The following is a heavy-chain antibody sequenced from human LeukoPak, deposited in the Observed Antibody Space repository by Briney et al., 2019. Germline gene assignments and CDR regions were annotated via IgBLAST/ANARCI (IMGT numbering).Heavy chain of an antibody. CDR1: GFTFSSYG. J-gene: IGHJ6*02. D-gene: IGHD1-26*01. Sequence: GGSLRLSCAASGFTFSSYGMHWVRQAPGKGLEWVAVISYDGSNKYYADSVKGRFTISRDSSKSTLYLQMNSLRAEDTAVYYCAKARILGLGAPDYYCGMDVWGQGTAVTVSS. V-gene: IGHV3-30*18. CDR3: AKARILGLGAPDYYCGMDV. CDR2: ISYDGSNK.